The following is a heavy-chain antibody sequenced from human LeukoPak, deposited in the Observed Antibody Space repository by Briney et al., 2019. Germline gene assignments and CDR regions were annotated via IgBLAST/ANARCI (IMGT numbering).Heavy chain of an antibody. CDR2: IIPIFGTA. Sequence: GASVTVSCTASGGTFSSYAISWVRQAPGQGLEWMGGIIPIFGTANYAQKFQGRVTITADESTSTAYMELSSLRSEDTAVYYCASSSNWNYSGMDVWGQGTTVTVSS. V-gene: IGHV1-69*13. CDR3: ASSSNWNYSGMDV. CDR1: GGTFSSYA. D-gene: IGHD1-20*01. J-gene: IGHJ6*02.